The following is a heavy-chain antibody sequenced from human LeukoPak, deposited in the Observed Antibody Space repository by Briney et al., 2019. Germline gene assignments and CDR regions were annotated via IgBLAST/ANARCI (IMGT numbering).Heavy chain of an antibody. CDR3: ARESWANYYDSSGYDY. J-gene: IGHJ4*02. V-gene: IGHV3-74*01. D-gene: IGHD3-22*01. Sequence: GGSLRLSRAASGFTFSSYWMHWVRQAPGKGLVWVSRINSDGSSTSYADSVKGRFTISGDNAKNTLHLQMNSLRAEDTAVYYCARESWANYYDSSGYDYWGQGTLVTVSS. CDR1: GFTFSSYW. CDR2: INSDGSST.